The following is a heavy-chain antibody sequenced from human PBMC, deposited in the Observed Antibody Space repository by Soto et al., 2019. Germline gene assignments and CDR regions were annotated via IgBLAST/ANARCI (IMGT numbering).Heavy chain of an antibody. V-gene: IGHV3-23*01. D-gene: IGHD6-19*01. CDR2: ISGSGGRT. CDR3: AKGYSSGWYGPIGYGMDV. J-gene: IGHJ6*02. CDR1: GFTFSSYA. Sequence: PGGSLRLSCAASGFTFSSYAMSWVRQAPGKGLEWVSAISGSGGRTYYADSVKGRFTISRDNSKNTLYLQMNSLRAEDTAVYYCAKGYSSGWYGPIGYGMDVWGQGTTVTVSS.